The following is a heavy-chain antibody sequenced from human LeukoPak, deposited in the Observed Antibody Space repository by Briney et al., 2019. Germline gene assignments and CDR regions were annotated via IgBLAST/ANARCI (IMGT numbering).Heavy chain of an antibody. CDR1: GYTFTSYG. CDR3: ARISVDTAMAPGWYFDL. D-gene: IGHD5-18*01. Sequence: GASVKVSCKASGYTFTSYGISWVRQAPGQGLEWMGWISAYNGNTNYAQKFQGRVTMTTDTSTSTAYMELRGLRSDDTAVYYCARISVDTAMAPGWYFDLWGRGTLVTVSS. J-gene: IGHJ2*01. V-gene: IGHV1-18*01. CDR2: ISAYNGNT.